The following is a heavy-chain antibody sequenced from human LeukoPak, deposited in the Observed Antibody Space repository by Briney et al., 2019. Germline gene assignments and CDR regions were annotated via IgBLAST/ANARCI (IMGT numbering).Heavy chain of an antibody. D-gene: IGHD2-15*01. CDR3: AKDGPPGSKYCSGGSCYSDYYYYMDV. CDR1: GFTFSSYG. Sequence: GGSLRLSCAASGFTFSSYGMHWVRQAPGKGLEWVAFIRYDGSNKYYADSVKGRFTISRDNSKNTLYLQMNSLRAEDTAVYYCAKDGPPGSKYCSGGSCYSDYYYYMDVWGKGTTVTVSS. V-gene: IGHV3-30*02. CDR2: IRYDGSNK. J-gene: IGHJ6*03.